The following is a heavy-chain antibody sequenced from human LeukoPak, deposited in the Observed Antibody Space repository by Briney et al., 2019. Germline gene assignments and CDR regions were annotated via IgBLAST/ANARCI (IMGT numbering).Heavy chain of an antibody. J-gene: IGHJ5*02. D-gene: IGHD3-10*01. V-gene: IGHV3-30-3*01. Sequence: GGSLRLSCAASGFTFSSYAMHWVRQAPGKGLEWVAVISYDGSNKYYADSVKGRFTISRDNSKNTLYLQMNSLRAEDTAVYYCARAISRYGSGSSGWFDLWGQGTLVTVSS. CDR1: GFTFSSYA. CDR3: ARAISRYGSGSSGWFDL. CDR2: ISYDGSNK.